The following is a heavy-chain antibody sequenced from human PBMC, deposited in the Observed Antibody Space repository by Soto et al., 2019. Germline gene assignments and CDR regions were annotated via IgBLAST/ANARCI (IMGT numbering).Heavy chain of an antibody. Sequence: QVQLQESGPGLVKPSETLSLTCTVSGGSIPNYYCSWFRQPPGKGLEWIGYIRYDGYSVYKLSLKRRVTMAMDTSKTHFSLMLESVTVTDTAVYYCARHGFGSLHGLVDVWGQGTTVIVSS. V-gene: IGHV4-59*08. J-gene: IGHJ6*02. CDR3: ARHGFGSLHGLVDV. CDR1: GGSIPNYY. CDR2: IRYDGYS. D-gene: IGHD3-10*01.